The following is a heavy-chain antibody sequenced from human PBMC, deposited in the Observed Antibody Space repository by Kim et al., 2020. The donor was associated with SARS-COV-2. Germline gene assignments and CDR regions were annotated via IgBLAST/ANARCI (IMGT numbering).Heavy chain of an antibody. Sequence: SETLSLTCTVSGGSVSSGSYYWSWIRQPPGKGLEWIGYIYYSGSTNYNPSLKSRVTISVDTSKNQFSLKLSSVTAADTAVYYCARNEMSDYTMCGVVSWKGAFDNWGQGTLVTVSS. CDR3: ARNEMSDYTMCGVVSWKGAFDN. D-gene: IGHD3-3*01. J-gene: IGHJ3*02. CDR2: IYYSGST. V-gene: IGHV4-61*01. CDR1: GGSVSSGSYY.